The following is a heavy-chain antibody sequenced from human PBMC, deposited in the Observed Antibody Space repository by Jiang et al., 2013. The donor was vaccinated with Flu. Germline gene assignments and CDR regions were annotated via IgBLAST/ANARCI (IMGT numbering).Heavy chain of an antibody. D-gene: IGHD2-2*01. CDR1: GGSFSGYY. J-gene: IGHJ6*02. CDR2: INHSGST. CDR3: ARGDIVVVPAAPRPLYYYYGMDV. Sequence: GLVKPSETLSLTCAVYGGSFSGYYWSWIRQPPGKGLEWIGEINHSGSTNYNPSLKSRVTISVDTSKNQFSLKLSSVTAADTAVYYCARGDIVVVPAAPRPLYYYYGMDVWGQGTTVTVSS. V-gene: IGHV4-34*01.